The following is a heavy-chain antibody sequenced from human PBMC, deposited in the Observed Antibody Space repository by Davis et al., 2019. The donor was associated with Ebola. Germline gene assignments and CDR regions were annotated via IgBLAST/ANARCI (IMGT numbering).Heavy chain of an antibody. J-gene: IGHJ4*02. CDR1: GFTFGPYA. D-gene: IGHD3-22*01. CDR3: AREKLKGNYYDSSGWTTFDY. Sequence: GGSLRLSCAASGFTFGPYAMTWVRQAPGKGLEWVSSISSSSSYIYYADSVKGRFTISRDNAKNSLYLQMNSLRAEDTAVYYCAREKLKGNYYDSSGWTTFDYWGQGTLVTVSS. CDR2: ISSSSSYI. V-gene: IGHV3-21*01.